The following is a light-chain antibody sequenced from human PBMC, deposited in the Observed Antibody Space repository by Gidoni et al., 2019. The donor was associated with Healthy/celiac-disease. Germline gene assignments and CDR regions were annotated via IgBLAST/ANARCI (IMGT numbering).Light chain of an antibody. CDR1: QSISSW. V-gene: IGKV1-5*03. Sequence: DIQLSQSPSTLSASVGDRVTITCRASQSISSWLAWYQQKPGKAPKLLIYKASSLESGVPSRFSGSGSGTEFTLTISSLQPDDFATYYCQQYNSYPYSFGQGTKLEIK. CDR3: QQYNSYPYS. J-gene: IGKJ2*03. CDR2: KAS.